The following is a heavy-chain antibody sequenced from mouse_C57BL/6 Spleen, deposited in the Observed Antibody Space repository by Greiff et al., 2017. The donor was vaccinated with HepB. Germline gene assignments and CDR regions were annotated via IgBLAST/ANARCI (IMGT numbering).Heavy chain of an antibody. CDR1: GYSITSGYY. J-gene: IGHJ2*01. CDR2: ISYDGSN. V-gene: IGHV3-6*01. CDR3: ARDPLTGYFDY. Sequence: EVKLQESGPGLVKPSQSLSLTCSVTGYSITSGYYWNWIRQFPGNKLEWMGYISYDGSNNYNPSLKNRISITRDTSKNQFFLKLNSVTTEDTATYYCARDPLTGYFDYWGQGTTLTVSS. D-gene: IGHD4-1*01.